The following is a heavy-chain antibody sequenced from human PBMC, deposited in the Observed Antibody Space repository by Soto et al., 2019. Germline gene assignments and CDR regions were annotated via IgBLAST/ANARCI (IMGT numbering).Heavy chain of an antibody. D-gene: IGHD3-22*01. Sequence: QVQLVQSGAEVKKPGSSVKVSCKASGGTFSTYAISWVRQAPGQGLEWMGGIIPIFGTANYAQKFQGRVTITADGSTSTAYMEVSSLRSEDTAVYYCARVLKNVSPDDRSGYYYYWGQGTLVTVSS. V-gene: IGHV1-69*01. CDR2: IIPIFGTA. J-gene: IGHJ4*02. CDR3: ARVLKNVSPDDRSGYYYY. CDR1: GGTFSTYA.